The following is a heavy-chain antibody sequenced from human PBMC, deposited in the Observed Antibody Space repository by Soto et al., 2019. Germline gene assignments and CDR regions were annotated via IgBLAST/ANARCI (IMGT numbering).Heavy chain of an antibody. J-gene: IGHJ6*02. CDR3: AKEAGTVTTAEYYYGMDV. D-gene: IGHD4-17*01. CDR1: GFTFSSYA. CDR2: ISGSGGST. Sequence: PGGSLRLSCAASGFTFSSYAMSWVRQAPGKGLEWVSAISGSGGSTYYADSVKGRFTISRDNSKNTLYLQMNSLRAEDTAVYYCAKEAGTVTTAEYYYGMDVWGQGTTVTVSS. V-gene: IGHV3-23*01.